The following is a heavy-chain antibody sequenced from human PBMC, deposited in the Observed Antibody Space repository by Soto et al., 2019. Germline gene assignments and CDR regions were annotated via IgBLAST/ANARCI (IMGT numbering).Heavy chain of an antibody. Sequence: ASVEVSCKASGGTFSSYAISWVRQAPGQGLEWMGGIIPIFGTANYAQKFQGRVTITADESTSTAYMELSSLRSEDTAVYYCASDSSGYYNDFDYWGQGTLVTVSS. D-gene: IGHD3-22*01. CDR1: GGTFSSYA. V-gene: IGHV1-69*13. CDR3: ASDSSGYYNDFDY. CDR2: IIPIFGTA. J-gene: IGHJ4*02.